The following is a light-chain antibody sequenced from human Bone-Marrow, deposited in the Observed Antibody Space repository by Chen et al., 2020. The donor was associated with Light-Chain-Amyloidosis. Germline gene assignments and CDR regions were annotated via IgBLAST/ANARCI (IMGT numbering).Light chain of an antibody. Sequence: QSALTQPASVSGSPGQSITISCSGTSRDVGGYKYVSWYQQFPGKAPKLLIFEVANRPSGVSNRFSGSKSGNTASLTISGLQAEDEADYYCSSYTMSSPWVFGGGTKVTVL. CDR3: SSYTMSSPWV. CDR1: SRDVGGYKY. CDR2: EVA. V-gene: IGLV2-14*01. J-gene: IGLJ3*02.